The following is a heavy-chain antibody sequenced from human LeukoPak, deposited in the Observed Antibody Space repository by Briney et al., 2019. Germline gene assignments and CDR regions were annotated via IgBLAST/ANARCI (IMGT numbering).Heavy chain of an antibody. CDR2: IYYSGST. Sequence: SETLSLTCTVSGGSISSSSYYWGWIRQPPGKGLEWIGSIYYSGSTYYNPSLKSRVTISVDTSKNQFSLKLSSVTAADTAVYYCARSARIAAAGINWLDPWGQGTLVTVSS. CDR3: ARSARIAAAGINWLDP. J-gene: IGHJ5*02. V-gene: IGHV4-39*01. D-gene: IGHD6-13*01. CDR1: GGSISSSSYY.